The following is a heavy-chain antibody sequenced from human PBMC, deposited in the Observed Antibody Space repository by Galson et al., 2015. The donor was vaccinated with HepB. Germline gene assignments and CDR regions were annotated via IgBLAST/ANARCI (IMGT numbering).Heavy chain of an antibody. CDR3: AKTDYGANSLES. CDR1: GFTFSSYA. Sequence: SLRLSCAASGFTFSSYAMHWVRQAPGKGLEWVAVVSHDGSNKYYADSLKGRFTSSRDDSESTLYLQMKSLRAEDTAAYYCAKTDYGANSLESWGQGTMVTVSS. CDR2: VSHDGSNK. J-gene: IGHJ3*02. D-gene: IGHD4-23*01. V-gene: IGHV3-30*18.